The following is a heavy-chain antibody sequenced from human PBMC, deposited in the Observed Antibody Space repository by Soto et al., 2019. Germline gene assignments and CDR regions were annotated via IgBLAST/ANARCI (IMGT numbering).Heavy chain of an antibody. CDR3: TSPRYSRGWGY. V-gene: IGHV3-73*01. Sequence: GGSLRLSCAASGFTFSGSAMHWVRQASGKGLEWVGRIRSKANSYATAYAASVKGRFTISRDDSKNTAYLQMNSLKTEDTAVYYGTSPRYSRGWGYGGRGTLVTVSS. J-gene: IGHJ4*02. D-gene: IGHD6-19*01. CDR1: GFTFSGSA. CDR2: IRSKANSYAT.